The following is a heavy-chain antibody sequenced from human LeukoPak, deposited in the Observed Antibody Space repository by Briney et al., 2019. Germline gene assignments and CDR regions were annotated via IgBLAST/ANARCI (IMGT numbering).Heavy chain of an antibody. J-gene: IGHJ4*02. V-gene: IGHV3-15*01. Sequence: PGGSLRLSCAASGFTFSNAWMSWVRQAPGKGLEWVGRIKSKTDGGTTDYAAPVKGRFTISRDDSKNTLYLQMNSLKTEDTAVYYCTTDLYGSGSSYFDYWGQGTLVTVSS. D-gene: IGHD3-10*01. CDR3: TTDLYGSGSSYFDY. CDR2: IKSKTDGGTT. CDR1: GFTFSNAW.